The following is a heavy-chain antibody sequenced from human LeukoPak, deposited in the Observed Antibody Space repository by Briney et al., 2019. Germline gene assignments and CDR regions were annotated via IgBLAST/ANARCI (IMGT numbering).Heavy chain of an antibody. CDR2: ISYSGST. D-gene: IGHD1-1*01. J-gene: IGHJ4*02. CDR1: GGSISSYY. V-gene: IGHV4-59*01. CDR3: ARAVEGPTTNYYFDY. Sequence: SETLSLTCTVSGGSISSYYWSWIRQPPGKGLEWIACISYSGSTKYNPSLKSRVTISVDTSKNQLSLKLRSVTAADTAVYYCARAVEGPTTNYYFDYWGQGTLVTVSS.